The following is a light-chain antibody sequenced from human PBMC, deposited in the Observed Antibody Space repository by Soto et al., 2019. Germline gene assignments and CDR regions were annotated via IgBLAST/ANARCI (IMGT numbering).Light chain of an antibody. V-gene: IGLV2-11*01. CDR1: SSDVGGYNY. CDR3: CSYEGTYTGDV. Sequence: QSVLTQPRSVSGSPGQSVTISCTGTSSDVGGYNYVSWYQQHPGKAPKLMIYDVSKRPSGVPDRFSGSKSGNTASLTISGLQDEDEADYYCCSYEGTYTGDVFGNGTKVTVL. J-gene: IGLJ1*01. CDR2: DVS.